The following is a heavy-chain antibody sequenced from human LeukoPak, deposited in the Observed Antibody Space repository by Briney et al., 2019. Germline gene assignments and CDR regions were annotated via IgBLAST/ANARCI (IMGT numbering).Heavy chain of an antibody. J-gene: IGHJ6*03. CDR3: ARLLPQRSVRGVKAAYYMDV. D-gene: IGHD3-10*01. Sequence: PSETLSLTCAVYGGSFSGYYWSWIRQPPGKGLEWIGEINHSGSTNYNPSLKSRVTISVDTSKNQFSLKLSSVTAADTAVYYCARLLPQRSVRGVKAAYYMDVWGKGTTVTISS. CDR2: INHSGST. V-gene: IGHV4-34*01. CDR1: GGSFSGYY.